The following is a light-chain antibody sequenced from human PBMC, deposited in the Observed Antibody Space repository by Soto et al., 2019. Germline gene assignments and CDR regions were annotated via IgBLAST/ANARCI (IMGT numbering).Light chain of an antibody. CDR1: QRITTY. CDR3: QQRSNWPPVT. V-gene: IGKV3-11*01. Sequence: EIVLTQSPATLSLSPGERATLSCRASQRITTYLAWYQQKPGQAPRLLIYDASNRATGIPARFSGSGSGTDFTLTIGSLEPEDFAVYYCQQRSNWPPVTFGGGTKVEIK. CDR2: DAS. J-gene: IGKJ4*01.